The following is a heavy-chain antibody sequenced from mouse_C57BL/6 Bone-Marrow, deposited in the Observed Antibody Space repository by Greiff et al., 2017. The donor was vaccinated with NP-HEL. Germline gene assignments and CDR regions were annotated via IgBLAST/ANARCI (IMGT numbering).Heavy chain of an antibody. J-gene: IGHJ2*01. D-gene: IGHD1-1*02. CDR1: GYSFTSYY. V-gene: IGHV1-66*01. CDR3: ARRGELWLDY. CDR2: IYPGSGNT. Sequence: VQLQQSGPELVKPGASVKISCKASGYSFTSYYIHWVKQRPGQGLEWIGWIYPGSGNTKYNEKFKGKATLTADTSSSTAYMQLSSLTSEDSAVYYCARRGELWLDYWGQGTTLTVSS.